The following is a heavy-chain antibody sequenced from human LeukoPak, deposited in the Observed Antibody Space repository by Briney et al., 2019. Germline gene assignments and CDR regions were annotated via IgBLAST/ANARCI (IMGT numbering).Heavy chain of an antibody. CDR1: GFTFSSYS. D-gene: IGHD3-10*01. Sequence: GGSLRLSCAASGFTFSSYSMNWVRQAPGKGLEWVSSISSSSSYIYYADSVKGRFTISRDNAKNSLYLQMNSLRAEDTAVYYCASDTSGKGNYWGQGTLVTVSS. CDR3: ASDTSGKGNY. CDR2: ISSSSSYI. V-gene: IGHV3-21*01. J-gene: IGHJ4*02.